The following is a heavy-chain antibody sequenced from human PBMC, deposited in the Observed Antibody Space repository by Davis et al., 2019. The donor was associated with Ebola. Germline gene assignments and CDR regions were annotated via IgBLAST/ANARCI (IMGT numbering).Heavy chain of an antibody. D-gene: IGHD6-19*01. Sequence: SLKISCAASGFSFSTYTIYWLRQPPGKRVEWVSSISSGSYYIYYADPVKGRFTISRDNAKNTLYLQMNSLRAEDTAVYYCARAQWLADFDYWGQGTLVTVSS. J-gene: IGHJ4*02. CDR1: GFSFSTYT. V-gene: IGHV3-21*04. CDR3: ARAQWLADFDY. CDR2: ISSGSYYI.